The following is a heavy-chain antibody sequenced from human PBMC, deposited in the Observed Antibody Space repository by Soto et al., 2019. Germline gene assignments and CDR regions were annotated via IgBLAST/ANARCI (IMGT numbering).Heavy chain of an antibody. V-gene: IGHV3-48*01. CDR2: ISSSSSTI. CDR1: GFTFSSYS. D-gene: IGHD6-25*01. J-gene: IGHJ4*02. Sequence: GGSLRLSCAASGFTFSSYSMNWVRQAPGKGLEWVSYISSSSSTIYYADSVKGRFTISRDNAKKTLYLQMDSLRAEDTGIYYCARDRIAAYYFDYWGQGTLVTAPQ. CDR3: ARDRIAAYYFDY.